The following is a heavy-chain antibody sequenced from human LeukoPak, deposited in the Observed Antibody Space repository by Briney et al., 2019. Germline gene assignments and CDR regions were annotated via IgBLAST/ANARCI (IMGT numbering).Heavy chain of an antibody. CDR3: ARDRDSGTYRGAFDY. CDR1: GLTFSSYC. V-gene: IGHV3-48*01. Sequence: GGSLRLSCAASGLTFSSYCMNWVRQAPGKGLEWVSYVSDSSSTSTKSYAASVKGRFTISRDNARNSLYLQMNSLRVEDTAVYYCARDRDSGTYRGAFDYWGQGILVTVSS. D-gene: IGHD1-26*01. J-gene: IGHJ4*02. CDR2: VSDSSSTSTK.